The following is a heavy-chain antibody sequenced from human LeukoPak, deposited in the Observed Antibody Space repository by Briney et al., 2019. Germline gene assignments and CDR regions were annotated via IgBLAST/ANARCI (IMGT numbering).Heavy chain of an antibody. CDR1: GFTFDDYG. Sequence: GGSLRLSCAASGFTFDDYGMSWVRQAPGKGLEWVSGINWNGGSTGYADSVKGRFTISRDNSKNTLYLQMNSLRAEDTAVYYCATGDYYDSSGYYWPFDYWGQGTLVTVSS. V-gene: IGHV3-20*04. CDR2: INWNGGST. J-gene: IGHJ4*02. CDR3: ATGDYYDSSGYYWPFDY. D-gene: IGHD3-22*01.